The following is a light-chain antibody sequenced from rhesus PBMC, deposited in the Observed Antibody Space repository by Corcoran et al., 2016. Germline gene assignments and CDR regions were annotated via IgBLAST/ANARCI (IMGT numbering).Light chain of an antibody. Sequence: QAAPTQSPSVSGSPGQSVTISCTGTNSDIGGSNRVSWYQQHPDKAPKLMIYEISQRPSGVSDRFSGSKSGNTASLTISGLQADYEADYYCISYASSNTYIFGSGTRLTVL. J-gene: IGLJ1*01. CDR1: NSDIGGSNR. CDR2: EIS. V-gene: IGLV2-13*03. CDR3: ISYASSNTYI.